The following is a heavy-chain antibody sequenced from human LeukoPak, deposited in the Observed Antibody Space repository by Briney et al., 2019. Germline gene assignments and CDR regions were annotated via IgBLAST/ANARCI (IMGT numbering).Heavy chain of an antibody. Sequence: SETLSLTCTVSGGSISSSDYYWSWIRRPPGKGLEWIGYIYYSGSTYYNPSLKSRVTISVDTSKNQFSLKLSSVTAADTAVYYCAREASGSSDFDYWGQGTLVTVSS. CDR3: AREASGSSDFDY. CDR1: GGSISSSDYY. CDR2: IYYSGST. J-gene: IGHJ4*02. D-gene: IGHD3-10*01. V-gene: IGHV4-30-4*01.